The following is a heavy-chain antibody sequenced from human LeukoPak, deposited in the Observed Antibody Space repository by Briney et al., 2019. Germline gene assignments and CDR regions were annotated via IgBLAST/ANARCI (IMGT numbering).Heavy chain of an antibody. CDR1: GFTFSDFY. D-gene: IGHD3-3*01. V-gene: IGHV3-11*01. J-gene: IGHJ4*02. CDR3: AKVANYDFWSGYYNPFDY. Sequence: GGSLRLSCAASGFTFSDFYMSWIRQAPGKGLEWVSYISSSGNTKYYADSVKGRFTISRDNSKNTLYLQMNSLRAEDTAVYYCAKVANYDFWSGYYNPFDYWGQGTLVTVSS. CDR2: ISSSGNTK.